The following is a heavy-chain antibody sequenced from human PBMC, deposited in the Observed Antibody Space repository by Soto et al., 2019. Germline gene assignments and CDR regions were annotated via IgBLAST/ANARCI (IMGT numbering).Heavy chain of an antibody. J-gene: IGHJ3*01. V-gene: IGHV3-72*01. CDR1: GFTFSDHY. Sequence: GGSLRLSCATSGFTFSDHYMDWVRKAPGKGLEWVGRIRNKVNRYTTEYAASVQGRFTISREDSRNSLYLQMNSLKTEDTAVYYCATDSVGDEDVWGQGTMVTVSS. CDR2: IRNKVNRYTT. D-gene: IGHD1-26*01. CDR3: ATDSVGDEDV.